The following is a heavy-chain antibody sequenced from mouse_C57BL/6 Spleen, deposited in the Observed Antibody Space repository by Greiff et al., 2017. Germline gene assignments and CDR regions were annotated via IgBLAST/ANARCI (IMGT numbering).Heavy chain of an antibody. Sequence: EVQRVESGPGMVKPSQSLSLTCTVTGYSITSGYDWHWIRHFPGNKLEWMGYISYSGSTNYNPSLKSRISITHDTSKNHVFLKLKSVTTEDTATYYCAREGELGRPYWYFDVWGTGTTVTVSS. CDR2: ISYSGST. D-gene: IGHD4-1*01. V-gene: IGHV3-1*01. CDR1: GYSITSGYD. CDR3: AREGELGRPYWYFDV. J-gene: IGHJ1*03.